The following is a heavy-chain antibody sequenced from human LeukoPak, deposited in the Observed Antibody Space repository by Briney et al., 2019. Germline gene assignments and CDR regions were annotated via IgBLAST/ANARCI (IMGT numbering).Heavy chain of an antibody. J-gene: IGHJ6*04. V-gene: IGHV3-48*04. CDR2: VSSGSSTI. Sequence: GGSLRLSCAATGLTFSSYSKNWVRQAPGKGLEWVSYVSSGSSTILYADSVKGRFTISRDNAKNSLYLQMNSLRAEDTAVYYCASSSSSRGRDVWGKGTTVTVAS. CDR3: ASSSSSRGRDV. D-gene: IGHD6-6*01. CDR1: GLTFSSYS.